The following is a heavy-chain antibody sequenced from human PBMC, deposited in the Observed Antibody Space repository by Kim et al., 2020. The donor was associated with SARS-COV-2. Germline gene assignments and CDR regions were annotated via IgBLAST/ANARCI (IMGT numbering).Heavy chain of an antibody. CDR3: ARVLDYYYGMDV. CDR1: GGTFSSYA. CDR2: IIPIFGTA. Sequence: SVKVSCKASGGTFSSYAISWVRQAPGQGLEWMGGIIPIFGTANYAQKFQGRVTITADESTSTAYMELSSLRSEDTAVYYCARVLDYYYGMDVWGQGTTVTVSS. J-gene: IGHJ6*02. V-gene: IGHV1-69*13.